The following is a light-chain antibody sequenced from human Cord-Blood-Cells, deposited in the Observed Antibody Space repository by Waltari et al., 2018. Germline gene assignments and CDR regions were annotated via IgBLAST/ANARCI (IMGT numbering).Light chain of an antibody. CDR3: QQYGSSPLYT. CDR2: GAS. CDR1: QSVSSSY. Sequence: EIVLTQSPGTLSLSPGERATLSCRASQSVSSSYLAGYQQKPGQAPRLLIYGASSRATGTPDRFSCSGSGTDFTLTISRLEPEDFAVYYCQQYGSSPLYTFGQGTKLEIK. V-gene: IGKV3-20*01. J-gene: IGKJ2*01.